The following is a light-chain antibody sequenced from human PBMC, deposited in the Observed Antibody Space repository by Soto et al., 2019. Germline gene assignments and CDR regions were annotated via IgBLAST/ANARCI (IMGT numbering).Light chain of an antibody. Sequence: EIVLTQSPATLSLSPGERATLSCRASQSVNTYLAWYQHKPGQAPRLLIYDASNRATGVPARFSGSGSGTDFTLTISSLQPEDFGVYYCQQRSNWPPITFGQGTRLEIK. V-gene: IGKV3-11*01. CDR2: DAS. CDR1: QSVNTY. J-gene: IGKJ5*01. CDR3: QQRSNWPPIT.